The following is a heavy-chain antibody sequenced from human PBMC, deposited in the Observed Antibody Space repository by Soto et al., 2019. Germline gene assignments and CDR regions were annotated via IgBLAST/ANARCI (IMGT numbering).Heavy chain of an antibody. CDR1: GFTFSSYG. Sequence: GGSLRLSCAASGFTFSSYGMHWVRQAPGKGLEWVAVIWYDGSNKYYAGSVKGRFTISRDNSKNTLYLQMNSLRAEDTAVYYCARDLYYDFWSATSYGMDVWGQGTTVTVSS. D-gene: IGHD3-3*01. CDR3: ARDLYYDFWSATSYGMDV. J-gene: IGHJ6*02. CDR2: IWYDGSNK. V-gene: IGHV3-33*01.